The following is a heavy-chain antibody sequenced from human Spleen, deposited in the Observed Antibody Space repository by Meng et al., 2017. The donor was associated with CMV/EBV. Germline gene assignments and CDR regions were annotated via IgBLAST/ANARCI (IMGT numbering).Heavy chain of an antibody. CDR3: ARDRGVVLPAAPYYFDY. Sequence: GESLKISSVCTGFTFGTYGLNWVRQAPGRGLEWISFISSDDRTSTYADSVRGRFTISRDDAQNSVSLQMRSLRVEDTAVYYCARDRGVVLPAAPYYFDYWGRGTLVTVSS. CDR2: ISSDDRTS. D-gene: IGHD3-16*01. J-gene: IGHJ4*02. V-gene: IGHV3-48*04. CDR1: GFTFGTYG.